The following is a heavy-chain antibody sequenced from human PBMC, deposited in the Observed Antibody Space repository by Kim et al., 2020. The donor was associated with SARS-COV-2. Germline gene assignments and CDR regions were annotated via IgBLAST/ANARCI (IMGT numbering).Heavy chain of an antibody. J-gene: IGHJ4*02. Sequence: VKGRFTISRDNSKNTLYLQMNSLRAEDTAVYYCAREDIVVVTAIHTLFDYWGQGTLVTVSS. CDR3: AREDIVVVTAIHTLFDY. V-gene: IGHV3-30*07. D-gene: IGHD2-21*02.